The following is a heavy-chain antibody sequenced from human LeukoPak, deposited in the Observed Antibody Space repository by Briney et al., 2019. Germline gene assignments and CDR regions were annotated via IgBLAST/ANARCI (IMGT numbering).Heavy chain of an antibody. Sequence: GASVKVSCKASGYPFTKYGISWVRQAPGQGLEWMGWIKPDNGNTKYAQKFQGRVTMTTDTSTSTAHMELRSLRSDDTAVYYCATYYCSTTRCYPYFFDYWGQGTLVTVSS. CDR2: IKPDNGNT. CDR3: ATYYCSTTRCYPYFFDY. D-gene: IGHD2-2*01. CDR1: GYPFTKYG. V-gene: IGHV1-18*01. J-gene: IGHJ4*02.